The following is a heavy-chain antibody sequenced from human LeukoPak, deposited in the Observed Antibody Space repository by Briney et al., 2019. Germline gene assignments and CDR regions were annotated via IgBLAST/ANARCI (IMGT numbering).Heavy chain of an antibody. D-gene: IGHD2-2*01. V-gene: IGHV4-59*08. J-gene: IGHJ4*02. CDR2: IYYSGST. CDR3: ARSAGYCSSTSCFRYFDY. CDR1: GGSISSYY. Sequence: PSETLSLTCTVSGGSISSYYWSWMRHPPGKGLELIGYIYYSGSTNYNPSLKSRVTISVDTSKNQFSLKLSSVTAADTAVYYCARSAGYCSSTSCFRYFDYWGQGTLVTVSS.